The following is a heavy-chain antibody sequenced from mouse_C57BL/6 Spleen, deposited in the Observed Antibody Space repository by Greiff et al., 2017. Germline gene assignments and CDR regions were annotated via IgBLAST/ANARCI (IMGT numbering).Heavy chain of an antibody. CDR3: AKEEGYGYANGYFDV. CDR1: GYAFTNYL. CDR2: INPGSGGT. Sequence: QVQLQQSGAELVRPGTSVKVSCKASGYAFTNYLIEWVKQRPGQGLEWIGVINPGSGGTNYNEKFKGKATLTEDKSSSTAYMQLSSLTSEDSAVYFCAKEEGYGYANGYFDVWGTGTTVTVSS. D-gene: IGHD1-1*02. J-gene: IGHJ1*03. V-gene: IGHV1-54*01.